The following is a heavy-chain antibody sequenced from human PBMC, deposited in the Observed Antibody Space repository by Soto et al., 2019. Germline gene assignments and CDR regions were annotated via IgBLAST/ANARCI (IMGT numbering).Heavy chain of an antibody. D-gene: IGHD3-3*01. V-gene: IGHV4-4*02. J-gene: IGHJ4*02. CDR3: VRVESPPYFHY. Sequence: QVQLQESGPGLVKSSGTLSLTCTVSGGSISSSNWWTWVRQTPGKGLEWIGEIYHSGNTNYNPSLRSRVTISVDKSKNQFSLSLNSVTAADTAVYYCVRVESPPYFHYWGQGTLVTVSS. CDR2: IYHSGNT. CDR1: GGSISSSNW.